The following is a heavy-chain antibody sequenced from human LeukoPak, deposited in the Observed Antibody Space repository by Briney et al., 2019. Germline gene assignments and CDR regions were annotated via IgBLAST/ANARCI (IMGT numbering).Heavy chain of an antibody. V-gene: IGHV3-30*01. Sequence: SGGSLRLSCAASGCTFSHYAIHWVRQPPGRGLEWVAIISYDGSNKFYADSVKGRFTISRDNSKNTLYLQMNSLRAEDTAVYYCARDASAYSRDRGYMDVWGKGTTVTVSS. D-gene: IGHD2-21*01. CDR3: ARDASAYSRDRGYMDV. CDR2: ISYDGSNK. CDR1: GCTFSHYA. J-gene: IGHJ6*03.